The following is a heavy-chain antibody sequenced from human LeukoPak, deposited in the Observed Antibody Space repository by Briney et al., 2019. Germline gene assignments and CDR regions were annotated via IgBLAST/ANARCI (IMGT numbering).Heavy chain of an antibody. Sequence: GESLKISCKGSGYSFTSYWIGWVRQLPGKGLEWMGIIYPGDSDTRYSPSFQGQVTISADKSISTAYLQWSSLKASDTAVYYCARLQVAGTGAFDIWGQGTMVTVSS. V-gene: IGHV5-51*01. D-gene: IGHD6-19*01. CDR3: ARLQVAGTGAFDI. CDR2: IYPGDSDT. J-gene: IGHJ3*02. CDR1: GYSFTSYW.